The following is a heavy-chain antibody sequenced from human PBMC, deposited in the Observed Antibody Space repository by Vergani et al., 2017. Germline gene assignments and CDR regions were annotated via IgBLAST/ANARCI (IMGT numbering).Heavy chain of an antibody. CDR1: GAPISYWC. J-gene: IGHJ4*02. D-gene: IGHD3-3*01. CDR2: LCPSGST. CDR3: ASGXYDFWSGYYSYFDY. Sequence: QVQMQESGPGLVKTSETLSLTCSASGAPISYWCWSWLRQPAGKGLEWIGRLCPSGSTNYKPSLKSRVTMSIDTSKNQFSLKLSSVTAADTAVYYCASGXYDFWSGYYSYFDYWGQGTLVTVSS. V-gene: IGHV4-4*07.